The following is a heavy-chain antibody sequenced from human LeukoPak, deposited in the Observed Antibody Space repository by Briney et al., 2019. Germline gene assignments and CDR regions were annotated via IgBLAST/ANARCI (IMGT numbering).Heavy chain of an antibody. J-gene: IGHJ3*02. CDR3: ARGDYFTAMAYDAFDI. V-gene: IGHV4-38-2*02. D-gene: IGHD5-18*01. CDR2: IYHSGST. CDR1: GGSISSYY. Sequence: SETLSLTCTVSGGSISSYYWGWIRQPPGKGLEWIGSIYHSGSTYYNPSLKSRVTISVDTSKNQFSLKLSSVTAADTAVYYCARGDYFTAMAYDAFDIWGQGTMVTVSS.